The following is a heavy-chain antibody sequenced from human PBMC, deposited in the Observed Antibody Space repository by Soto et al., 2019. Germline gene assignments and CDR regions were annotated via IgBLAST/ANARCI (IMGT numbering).Heavy chain of an antibody. Sequence: PSETLSLTCAVFGGSLSDYYWPWIRQSPGKGLEWIGEIHPSGSTYYNPSLRSRVTISVDTSKNQFSLKLTSLTAADTAIYYCARGRDEYKLGNVWGHGTTVTVSS. CDR3: ARGRDEYKLGNV. CDR1: GGSLSDYY. CDR2: IHPSGST. J-gene: IGHJ6*02. D-gene: IGHD1-1*01. V-gene: IGHV4-34*01.